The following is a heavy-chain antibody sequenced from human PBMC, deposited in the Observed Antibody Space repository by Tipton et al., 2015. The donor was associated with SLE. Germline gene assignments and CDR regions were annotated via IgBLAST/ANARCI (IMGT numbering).Heavy chain of an antibody. CDR2: ILYSGGT. J-gene: IGHJ4*02. CDR1: GASMTNNY. CDR3: ARHGGRFLDY. Sequence: LRLSCTVSGASMTNNYWSWIRQPPGQGLEWIGYILYSGGTNYSPSLNGRVTISIDTSKNQFSLRLSSVAAADTALYYCARHGGRFLDYWGRGTLVSVSS. V-gene: IGHV4-59*08. D-gene: IGHD3-16*01.